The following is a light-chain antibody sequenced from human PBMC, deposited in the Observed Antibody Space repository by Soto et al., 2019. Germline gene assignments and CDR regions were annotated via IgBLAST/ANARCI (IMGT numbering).Light chain of an antibody. CDR3: QQYGSSPIT. J-gene: IGKJ5*01. CDR2: GAS. V-gene: IGKV3-20*01. CDR1: QSVSSNS. Sequence: EIVLTQSPGTLSLSPGERATLSCRASQSVSSNSLAWYQQKPGQAARLLIYGASSRATGIPDRFSGSGSGTDFTLTVTRLEPEDFAVYYCQQYGSSPITFGQVTRLEIK.